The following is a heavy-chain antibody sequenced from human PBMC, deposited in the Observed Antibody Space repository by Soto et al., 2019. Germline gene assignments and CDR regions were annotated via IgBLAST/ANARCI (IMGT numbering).Heavy chain of an antibody. CDR3: ARADSGYAHGYYYYGMDV. J-gene: IGHJ6*02. V-gene: IGHV3-21*01. D-gene: IGHD5-12*01. CDR2: ISSSSSNI. CDR1: GFTFSTCS. Sequence: PGGFLRLSCAASGFTFSTCSMNWVRQAPGKGLEWVSSISSSSSNIYYADSLKGRFTISRDNAKNSLYLQMNSLRAEDTAVYYCARADSGYAHGYYYYGMDVWGQGTTVTVSS.